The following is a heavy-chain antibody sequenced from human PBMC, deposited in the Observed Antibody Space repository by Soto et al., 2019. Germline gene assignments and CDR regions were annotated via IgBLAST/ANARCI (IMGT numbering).Heavy chain of an antibody. CDR2: IYYSGST. D-gene: IGHD6-19*01. Sequence: PLETLSLTCTASGGSISSSSYYWGWIRQPPGKGLEWIGSIYYSGSTYYNPSLKSRVTISVDTSKNQFSLKLSSVTAADTAVYYCASPTAGYYYYGMDVWGQGTTVTVSS. J-gene: IGHJ6*02. CDR3: ASPTAGYYYYGMDV. V-gene: IGHV4-39*01. CDR1: GGSISSSSYY.